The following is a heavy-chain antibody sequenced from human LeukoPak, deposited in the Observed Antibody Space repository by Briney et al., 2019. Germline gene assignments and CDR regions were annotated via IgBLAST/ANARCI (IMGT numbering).Heavy chain of an antibody. CDR2: INHSGST. CDR3: AREGDSPMTPFDY. D-gene: IGHD5-18*01. V-gene: IGHV4-34*01. J-gene: IGHJ4*02. Sequence: SETLSLTCGVSGASLSAYYWSWIRQPSGKGLEWIGEINHSGSTTYTPSLSSRLTISINTSKNQFSLRLTSVTAADTAVYYCAREGDSPMTPFDYWGQGSLVAVSS. CDR1: GASLSAYY.